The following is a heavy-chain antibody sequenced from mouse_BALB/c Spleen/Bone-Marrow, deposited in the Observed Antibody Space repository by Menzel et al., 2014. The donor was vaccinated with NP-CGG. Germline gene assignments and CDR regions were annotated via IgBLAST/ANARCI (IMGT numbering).Heavy chain of an antibody. J-gene: IGHJ4*01. CDR2: ISSGGSYT. CDR1: GFTFSSYT. D-gene: IGHD2-1*01. CDR3: TRDGRGNYDYAMDD. Sequence: EVQLVESGGGLVKPGGYLKLSCAASGFTFSSYTMSWVRQTPVKRLEWVATISSGGSYTYYPDSVKGRFTISRDNAKNTLYLQMSSLKSEDTAMYYCTRDGRGNYDYAMDDWGQGTSGTVSS. V-gene: IGHV5-6-4*01.